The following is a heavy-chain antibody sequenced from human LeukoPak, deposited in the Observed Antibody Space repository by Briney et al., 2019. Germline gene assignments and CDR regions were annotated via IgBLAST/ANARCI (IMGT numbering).Heavy chain of an antibody. Sequence: ASVNVSCKASGYTFTSFGISWVRQAPGQGLEWMGGITTYNGNTNYAQKVQGRVTMTTDTSTSTAYMELRSLTSDDTAVYYCARRDCSSSSCHYYYYYMDVWGQGTTVTVSS. CDR1: GYTFTSFG. D-gene: IGHD2-2*01. CDR2: ITTYNGNT. V-gene: IGHV1-18*01. J-gene: IGHJ6*02. CDR3: ARRDCSSSSCHYYYYYMDV.